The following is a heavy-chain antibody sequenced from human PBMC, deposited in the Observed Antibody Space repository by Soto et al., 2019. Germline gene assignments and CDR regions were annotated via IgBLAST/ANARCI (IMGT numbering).Heavy chain of an antibody. CDR1: GFTFSHAW. Sequence: GGSLRLSCAASGFTFSHAWMSWVRQAPGKGLEWVGRIKSKADGETKDYGAPVRGRLTISRDDSKDTLYLQMNSLRIEDTAVYYCCVVKRRDQYSTSGHWFDPWGPGTLVTVSS. CDR2: IKSKADGETK. CDR3: CVVKRRDQYSTSGHWFDP. V-gene: IGHV3-15*01. J-gene: IGHJ5*02. D-gene: IGHD2-15*01.